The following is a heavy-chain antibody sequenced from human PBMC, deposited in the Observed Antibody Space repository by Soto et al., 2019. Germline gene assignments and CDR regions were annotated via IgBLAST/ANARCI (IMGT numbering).Heavy chain of an antibody. CDR2: ISYSGSA. V-gene: IGHV4-59*11. CDR3: ARYTGTYYVY. D-gene: IGHD1-26*01. Sequence: PSETLSLTCTVSGGSISSHYWSWIRQPPGKGLEWIGFISYSGSASYNPSLKSQVTTSVDTSNNQSSLNMSPVTAAYLAVYYCARYTGTYYVYWGQGTLVTVSS. CDR1: GGSISSHY. J-gene: IGHJ4*02.